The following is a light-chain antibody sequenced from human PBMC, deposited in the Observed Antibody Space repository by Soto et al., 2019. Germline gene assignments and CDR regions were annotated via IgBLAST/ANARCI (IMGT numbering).Light chain of an antibody. CDR3: QSYDSSLSGSV. Sequence: QSVLTQPPSVSGAPGKRVTISCTGSSSNIGAGYDVHWYQQLPGTAPKLLIYGNSNRPSGVPDRFSGSKSGTSASLAITGLQAEDEADYYCQSYDSSLSGSVFAGGTKLTVL. J-gene: IGLJ2*01. V-gene: IGLV1-40*01. CDR2: GNS. CDR1: SSNIGAGYD.